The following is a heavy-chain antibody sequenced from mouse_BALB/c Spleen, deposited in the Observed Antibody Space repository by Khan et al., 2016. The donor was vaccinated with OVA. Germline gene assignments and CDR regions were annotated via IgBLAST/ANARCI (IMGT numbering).Heavy chain of an antibody. CDR2: IWAGGST. Sequence: VQLQESGPGLVAPSLRLSITCTVSGFSLTGFGVHWVRQPPGKGLEWLGVIWAGGSTNYYSALMSRLSISKVNAKSQVFLKMNSLQTDDTAMYYGARLEDIWGQGTTLTVS. V-gene: IGHV2-9*02. CDR1: GFSLTGFG. CDR3: ARLEDI. J-gene: IGHJ2*01. D-gene: IGHD1-3*01.